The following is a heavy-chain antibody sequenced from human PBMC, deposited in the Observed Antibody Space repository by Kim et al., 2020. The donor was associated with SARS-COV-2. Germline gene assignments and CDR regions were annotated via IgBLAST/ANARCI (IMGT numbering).Heavy chain of an antibody. CDR1: GGSISSGCYS. D-gene: IGHD3-22*01. CDR3: ARGPLQWQITMIVVVPTPFDY. CDR2: IYHSGST. J-gene: IGHJ4*02. V-gene: IGHV4-30-2*01. Sequence: SETLSLTCAVSGGSISSGCYSWSWIRQPPGKGLEWIGYIYHSGSTYYNPSLKSRVTISVDRSKNQFSLKLSSVTAADTAVYYCARGPLQWQITMIVVVPTPFDYWGQGTLVTVSS.